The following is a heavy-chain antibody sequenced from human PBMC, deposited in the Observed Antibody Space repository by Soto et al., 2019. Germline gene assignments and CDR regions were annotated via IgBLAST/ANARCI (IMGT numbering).Heavy chain of an antibody. CDR1: GASVSSSHY. CDR3: ARHYNTGAFFDY. Sequence: QLQLQESGPGLVKSSETLSLTCSVSGASVSSSHYWGWIRQPPGKGLEWIGSVSYSGSPYYSPSFKSRITISVDTSNNQFSLRVRSVTATDTAVYFCARHYNTGAFFDYWGQGKLVKVSS. V-gene: IGHV4-39*01. J-gene: IGHJ4*02. D-gene: IGHD1-20*01. CDR2: VSYSGSP.